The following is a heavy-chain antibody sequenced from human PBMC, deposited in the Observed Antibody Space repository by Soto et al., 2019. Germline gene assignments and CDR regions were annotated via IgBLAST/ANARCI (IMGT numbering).Heavy chain of an antibody. CDR1: GFTFSSYS. CDR2: ISSSSSYI. V-gene: IGHV3-21*01. Sequence: PVGSLRLSCAASGFTFSSYSMNWVRQAPGKGLEWVSSISSSSSYIYYADSVKGRFTISRDNAKNSLYLQMNSLRAEDTAVYYCARVYGDYPNNWFDPWGQGTLVTVSS. CDR3: ARVYGDYPNNWFDP. D-gene: IGHD4-17*01. J-gene: IGHJ5*02.